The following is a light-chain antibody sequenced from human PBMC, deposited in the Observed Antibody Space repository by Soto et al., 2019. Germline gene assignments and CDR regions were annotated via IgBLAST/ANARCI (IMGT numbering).Light chain of an antibody. V-gene: IGKV1-39*01. CDR2: AAS. CDR1: QSISSY. J-gene: IGKJ1*01. Sequence: DIQMTQSPSSLSASVGDRVTITCRASQSISSYLNWYQQKPGKAPKLLIYAASSLQSGVPSRFSGSGSGTDFTLTISSLPPEDFATYYCQQSYRTPRTFGQGTKVDIK. CDR3: QQSYRTPRT.